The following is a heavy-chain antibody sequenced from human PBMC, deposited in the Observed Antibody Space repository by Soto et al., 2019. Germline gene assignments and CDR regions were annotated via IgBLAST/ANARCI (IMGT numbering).Heavy chain of an antibody. V-gene: IGHV3-30-3*01. Sequence: PVGSLRLSCAASGFTLSSYAMHWVRQAPGKGLEWVAVISYDGSNKYYADSVKGRFTISRDNSKNTLYLQMNSLRAEDTAVYYCARALGFAGITGTYDPWGQGTLVTVSS. J-gene: IGHJ5*02. CDR2: ISYDGSNK. CDR3: ARALGFAGITGTYDP. CDR1: GFTLSSYA. D-gene: IGHD1-7*01.